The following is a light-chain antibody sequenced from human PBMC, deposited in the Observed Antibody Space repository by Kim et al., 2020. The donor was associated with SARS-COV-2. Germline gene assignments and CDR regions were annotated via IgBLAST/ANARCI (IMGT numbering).Light chain of an antibody. CDR2: GAS. CDR3: QQYHNWPIT. V-gene: IGKV3-15*01. CDR1: QSISSN. J-gene: IGKJ5*01. Sequence: VSPGERATLPCRASQSISSNLAWYQQKPGQTPRLLIYGASTRATGVPDRFSGGGSGTDFTLTISSLQSEDFAVFYCQQYHNWPITFGQGTRLEIK.